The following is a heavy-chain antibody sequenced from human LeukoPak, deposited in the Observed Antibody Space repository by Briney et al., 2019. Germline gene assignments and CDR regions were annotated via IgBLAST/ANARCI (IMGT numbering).Heavy chain of an antibody. CDR2: MNPNSGNT. CDR3: AKVKLFTDDAFDI. CDR1: GYTFTSYD. D-gene: IGHD2-21*01. Sequence: GASVKVSCKASGYTFTSYDINWVRQATGQGLEWMGWMNPNSGNTGYAQKFQGRVTMTRNTSISTAYMELSSLRSEDTALYYCAKVKLFTDDAFDIWGQGTLVTVPS. V-gene: IGHV1-8*01. J-gene: IGHJ3*02.